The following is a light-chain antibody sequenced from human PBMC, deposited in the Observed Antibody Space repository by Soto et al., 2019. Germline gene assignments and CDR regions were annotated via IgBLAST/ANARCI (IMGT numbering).Light chain of an antibody. Sequence: QSALTQPSSVSGSPGQSITISRTGTSSDVGGYNYVSWYQQHPGKAPKLMIYDVSNRPSRFSNRFSGSKSGNTASLTIFGLQAEDEADYYCSSYTSSSTVIFGGGTKVTVL. J-gene: IGLJ2*01. V-gene: IGLV2-14*01. CDR3: SSYTSSSTVI. CDR1: SSDVGGYNY. CDR2: DVS.